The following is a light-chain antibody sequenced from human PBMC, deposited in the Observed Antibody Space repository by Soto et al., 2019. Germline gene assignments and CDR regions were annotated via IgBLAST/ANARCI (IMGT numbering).Light chain of an antibody. J-gene: IGKJ1*01. CDR2: DAS. Sequence: IVMTQSPATLSVSAGDRVTITCRASRGISRNLAWYQQKPGQAPRLLIYDASTRATGIPARFSGSGSGTEFTLTSSSLQPEDVATYYCQQLNSYPWTFGQGTKVDIK. CDR3: QQLNSYPWT. V-gene: IGKV3-15*01. CDR1: RGISRN.